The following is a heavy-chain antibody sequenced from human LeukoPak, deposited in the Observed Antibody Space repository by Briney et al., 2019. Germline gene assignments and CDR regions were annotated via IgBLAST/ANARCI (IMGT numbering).Heavy chain of an antibody. Sequence: GRSLRLSCAASGFTFSSYTMHWVRQAPGKGLEWVAVISYDGSNKYYADSVKGRFTISRDNSKNMLYLQMNSLRTEDTAVYYCATLRSDSSGWYYFDYWGQGTLVTVSS. CDR1: GFTFSSYT. D-gene: IGHD6-19*01. CDR3: ATLRSDSSGWYYFDY. CDR2: ISYDGSNK. V-gene: IGHV3-30-3*01. J-gene: IGHJ4*02.